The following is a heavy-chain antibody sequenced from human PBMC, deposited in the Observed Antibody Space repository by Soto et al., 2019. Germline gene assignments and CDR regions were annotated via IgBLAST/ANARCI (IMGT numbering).Heavy chain of an antibody. Sequence: SETLSLTCTVSGGSISSGGYYWSWIRQHPGKGLEWIGYIYYSGSTYYNPSLKSRVTISVDTSKNQFSLKLSSVTAADTAVYYCERDQEGTGWFDPWGQGTLVTVSS. CDR2: IYYSGST. D-gene: IGHD3-10*01. V-gene: IGHV4-31*03. J-gene: IGHJ5*02. CDR3: ERDQEGTGWFDP. CDR1: GGSISSGGYY.